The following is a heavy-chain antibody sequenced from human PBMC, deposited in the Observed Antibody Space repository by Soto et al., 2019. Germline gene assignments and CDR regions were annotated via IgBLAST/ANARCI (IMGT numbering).Heavy chain of an antibody. CDR1: GYTLTELS. CDR3: ARSITMVRGVIAPLYYYYMDV. CDR2: IIPILGIA. Sequence: GASVKVSCKVSGYTLTELSMHWVRQAPGQGLEWMGRIIPILGIANYAQKLQGRVTITADKSTSTAYMELSSLRSEDTAVYYCARSITMVRGVIAPLYYYYMDVWGKGTTVTVSS. V-gene: IGHV1-69*02. D-gene: IGHD3-10*01. J-gene: IGHJ6*03.